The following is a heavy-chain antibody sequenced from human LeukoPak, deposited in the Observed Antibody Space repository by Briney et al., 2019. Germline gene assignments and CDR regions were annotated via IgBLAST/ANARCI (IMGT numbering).Heavy chain of an antibody. CDR1: GGSISSYY. V-gene: IGHV4-59*08. Sequence: SETLSLTCTVSGGSISSYYWSWIRQPPGKGLEWIGYIYYSGSTNYNPSLKSRVTISVGTSKKQFSLKLTSVTAADTAVYYCARNYDGSGYYLYWGQGTLVTVSS. D-gene: IGHD3-22*01. J-gene: IGHJ4*02. CDR2: IYYSGST. CDR3: ARNYDGSGYYLY.